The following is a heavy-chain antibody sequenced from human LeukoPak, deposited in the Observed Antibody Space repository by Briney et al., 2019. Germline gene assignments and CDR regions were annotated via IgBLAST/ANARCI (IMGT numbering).Heavy chain of an antibody. V-gene: IGHV1-18*01. CDR1: GYTFTSYG. D-gene: IGHD2-2*03. CDR3: ARDGYRLSGYFYYMDV. Sequence: GASVKVSCKASGYTFTSYGISWVRQAPGQGLEWMGWISAYNGDTNYAQKLQGRVTMTTDTSTSTAYMELRSLRSDDTAVYYCARDGYRLSGYFYYMDVWGKGTTVTVSS. J-gene: IGHJ6*03. CDR2: ISAYNGDT.